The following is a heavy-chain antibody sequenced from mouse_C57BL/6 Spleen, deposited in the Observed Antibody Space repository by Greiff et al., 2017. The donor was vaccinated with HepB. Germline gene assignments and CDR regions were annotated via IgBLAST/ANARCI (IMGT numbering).Heavy chain of an antibody. D-gene: IGHD1-1*01. CDR2: IYWDDDK. CDR3: ARRNYGSSYFDY. V-gene: IGHV8-12*01. J-gene: IGHJ2*01. Sequence: QVTLKECGPGILQPSQTLSLTCSFSGFSLSTSGMGVSWIRQPSGKGLEWLAHIYWDDDKRYNPSLKSRLTISKDTSRNQVFLKITSVDTADTATYYCARRNYGSSYFDYWGQGTTLTVSS. CDR1: GFSLSTSGMG.